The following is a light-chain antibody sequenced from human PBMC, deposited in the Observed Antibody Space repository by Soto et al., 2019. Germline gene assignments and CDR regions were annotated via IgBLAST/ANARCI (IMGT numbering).Light chain of an antibody. CDR3: LHDYAYPSI. CDR1: QAIRTD. V-gene: IGKV1-6*01. Sequence: AIQMTQSPSSLSSSVGDRVTITCRASQAIRTDLGWYQHKPGKAPNLLIYNASILQSGVPSRFNGRGSGTEFTLTISSLQPEDFATYYCLHDYAYPSIFGPGTKVDV. J-gene: IGKJ3*01. CDR2: NAS.